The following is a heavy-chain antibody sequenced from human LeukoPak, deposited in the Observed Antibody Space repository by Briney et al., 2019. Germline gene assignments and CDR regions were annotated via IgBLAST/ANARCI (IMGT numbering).Heavy chain of an antibody. D-gene: IGHD3-3*01. CDR3: ARDRNDFWSGYYYYGMDV. CDR2: ISSSSSYI. J-gene: IGHJ6*02. V-gene: IGHV3-21*01. Sequence: GGSLGLSCAASGFTFSSYSMNWVRQAPGKGLEWASSISSSSSYIYYADSVKGRFTISRDNAKNSLYLQMNSLRAEDTAVYYCARDRNDFWSGYYYYGMDVWGQGTTVTVSS. CDR1: GFTFSSYS.